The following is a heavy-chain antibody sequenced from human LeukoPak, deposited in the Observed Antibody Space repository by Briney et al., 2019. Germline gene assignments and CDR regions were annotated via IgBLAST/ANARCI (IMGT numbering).Heavy chain of an antibody. CDR1: GGSFSGYY. D-gene: IGHD3-3*01. V-gene: IGHV4-30-4*08. CDR3: ARHESGTYYFDY. Sequence: SETLSLTCAVYGGSFSGYYWSWIRQPPGKGLEWIGYIYYSGSTYYNPSLKSRVTISVDTSKNQFSLKLSSVTAADTAVYYCARHESGTYYFDYWGQGTLVTVSS. CDR2: IYYSGST. J-gene: IGHJ4*02.